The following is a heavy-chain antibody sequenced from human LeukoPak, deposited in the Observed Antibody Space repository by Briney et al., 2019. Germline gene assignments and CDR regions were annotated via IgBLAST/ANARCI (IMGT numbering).Heavy chain of an antibody. CDR1: GFSLSASGMC. CDR3: ARSVGQADASDI. V-gene: IGHV2-70*01. J-gene: IGHJ3*02. CDR2: IDWDDDK. Sequence: SGPTLVNPTQTLTLTCTFSGFSLSASGMCVSWIRQPPGKSLELLALIDWDDDKYYSTSLKTRLTTSKDTSTTQGVPTMTNMDPVDTATYYCARSVGQADASDIWGQGTMLTVSS.